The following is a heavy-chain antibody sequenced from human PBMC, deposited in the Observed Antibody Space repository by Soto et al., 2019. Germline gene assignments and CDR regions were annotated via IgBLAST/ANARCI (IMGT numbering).Heavy chain of an antibody. D-gene: IGHD5-18*01. CDR2: IHYSGTT. Sequence: QVQLQESGPGLVKPSQTLSLTCTVSGGSISGGGSYWSWIRQHPGKGLEWIGYIHYSGTTYYNPYFKSRNTKSIATSMREFFVKLTSVTPADTAVYYCASDRESYGFHDYWGQGTVVAVSS. V-gene: IGHV4-31*03. J-gene: IGHJ4*02. CDR3: ASDRESYGFHDY. CDR1: GGSISGGGSY.